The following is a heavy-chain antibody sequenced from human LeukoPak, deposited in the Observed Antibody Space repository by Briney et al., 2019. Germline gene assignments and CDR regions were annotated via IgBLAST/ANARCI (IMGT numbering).Heavy chain of an antibody. CDR1: GFTFSDHY. V-gene: IGHV3-11*04. Sequence: PGGSLTLSCAASGFTFSDHYMIWIRQAPGKGLEWISFISGSGDTMFYADSVKGRFAISRDNAKNSVFLQMSSLRAEDTAMYYCAREGLTTSSWGQGTLVTVSS. J-gene: IGHJ4*02. CDR2: ISGSGDTM. CDR3: AREGLTTSS. D-gene: IGHD1-14*01.